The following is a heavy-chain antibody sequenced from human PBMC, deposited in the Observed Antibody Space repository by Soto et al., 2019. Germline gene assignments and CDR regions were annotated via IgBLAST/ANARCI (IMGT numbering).Heavy chain of an antibody. V-gene: IGHV3-21*01. D-gene: IGHD4-17*01. CDR3: ARGYGDYGGDFYYGMAV. Sequence: PGGSLRLSCAASGFTFSSYSMNWVRQAPGKGLEWVSSISTSSTYIYYADSLKGRFTISRDNAKNLLYLQMNSLKAEDAAVYFCARGYGDYGGDFYYGMAVWGQGTTVTVSS. CDR1: GFTFSSYS. J-gene: IGHJ6*02. CDR2: ISTSSTYI.